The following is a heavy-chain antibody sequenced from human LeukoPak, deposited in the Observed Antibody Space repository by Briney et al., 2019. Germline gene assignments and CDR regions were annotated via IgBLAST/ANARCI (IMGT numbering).Heavy chain of an antibody. CDR2: INHSGST. V-gene: IGHV4-34*01. CDR3: ARGVRGVAAAPARAFDI. CDR1: GGSLSGYY. D-gene: IGHD6-13*01. Sequence: SETLSLTCAVYGGSLSGYYWSWIRQPPGKGLEWIGEINHSGSTNYNPSLKSRVTMSVDTSKNQFSLKLSSVTAADTAVYYCARGVRGVAAAPARAFDIWGQGTMVTVSS. J-gene: IGHJ3*02.